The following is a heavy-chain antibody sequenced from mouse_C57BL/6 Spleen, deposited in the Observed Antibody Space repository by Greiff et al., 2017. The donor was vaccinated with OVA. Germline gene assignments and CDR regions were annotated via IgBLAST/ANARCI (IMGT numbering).Heavy chain of an antibody. CDR3: ARSYYGSSPYAMDY. J-gene: IGHJ4*01. CDR1: GYSFTSYY. D-gene: IGHD1-1*01. V-gene: IGHV1-66*01. CDR2: IYPGSGNT. Sequence: VKLQQSGPELVKPGASVKISCKASGYSFTSYYIHWVKQRPGQGLEWIGWIYPGSGNTKYNEKFKGKATLTADTSSSTAYMQLSSLTSEDSAVYYCARSYYGSSPYAMDYWGQGTSVTVSS.